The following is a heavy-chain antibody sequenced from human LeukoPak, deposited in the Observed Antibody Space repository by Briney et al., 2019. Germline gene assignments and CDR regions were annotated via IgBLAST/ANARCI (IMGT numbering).Heavy chain of an antibody. CDR2: ISYDGSNK. CDR1: GFTFSTYG. D-gene: IGHD2-21*01. Sequence: GSLRLSCVASGFTFSTYGMHWVRQAPGKGLEWVTVISYDGSNKYYADSVKGRFTISRDNSKNTLYLQMNNLRVEDTAVYYCAKNPQPWGGGDYFDYWGQGTLVTVSS. J-gene: IGHJ4*02. CDR3: AKNPQPWGGGDYFDY. V-gene: IGHV3-30*18.